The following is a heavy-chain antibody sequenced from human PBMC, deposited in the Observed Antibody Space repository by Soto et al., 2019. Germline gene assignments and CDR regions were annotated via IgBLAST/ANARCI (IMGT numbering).Heavy chain of an antibody. CDR3: ARVGYGDLAQ. Sequence: EVNLLESGGGWLQPGGSLRLSCVASGFSFTSYAMAWVRQAPGMGLEWVCTVTLSGDYTYYADPVKGRFTISRDNSKNTVYLQLSSLRADDTAVYYCARVGYGDLAQWGQGTWVTVSS. V-gene: IGHV3-23*01. CDR1: GFSFTSYA. D-gene: IGHD4-17*01. CDR2: VTLSGDYT. J-gene: IGHJ4*02.